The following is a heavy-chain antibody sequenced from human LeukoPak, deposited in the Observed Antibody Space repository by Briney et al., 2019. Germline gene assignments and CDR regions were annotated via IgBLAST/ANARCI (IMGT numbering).Heavy chain of an antibody. J-gene: IGHJ3*02. V-gene: IGHV1-2*02. CDR1: GYTFTGYY. D-gene: IGHD3-3*01. CDR2: INTNSGGT. Sequence: ASVKVSCKASGYTFTGYYMHWVRQAPGQGLEWMGWINTNSGGTNYAQKFLGRVTMTRDTSISTAYMELSRLRSDDTAVYYCARVPVYYDFWSGYSREGAFDIWGQGTVVTVSS. CDR3: ARVPVYYDFWSGYSREGAFDI.